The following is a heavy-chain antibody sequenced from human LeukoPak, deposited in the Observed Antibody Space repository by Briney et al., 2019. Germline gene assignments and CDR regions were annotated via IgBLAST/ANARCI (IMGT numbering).Heavy chain of an antibody. V-gene: IGHV4-34*01. D-gene: IGHD3-10*01. CDR1: GGSFSGYY. Sequence: SETLSLTCAVYGGSFSGYYWSWIRQPPGKGLEWIGDINHSGSTNYNPSLKSRVTISVDTSKNQFSLKLSSVTAADTAVYYCARWYYYGSGSYYQGLYYYYGMDVWGQGTTVTVSS. CDR2: INHSGST. J-gene: IGHJ6*02. CDR3: ARWYYYGSGSYYQGLYYYYGMDV.